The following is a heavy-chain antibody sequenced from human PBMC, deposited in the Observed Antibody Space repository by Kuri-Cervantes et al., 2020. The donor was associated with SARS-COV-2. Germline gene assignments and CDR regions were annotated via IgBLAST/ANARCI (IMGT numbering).Heavy chain of an antibody. CDR1: GESFSGYY. CDR3: ASVENRRLHRKDYYYMDV. J-gene: IGHJ6*03. Sequence: ESLKISCAFYGESFSGYYWNWIRQSPGKGLEWIGEVNHRGSTNYNPSLKSRVTISVDTSSKQFSLNLSSVTAADTAVYYCASVENRRLHRKDYYYMDVWGKGTTVTVSS. CDR2: VNHRGST. D-gene: IGHD1-14*01. V-gene: IGHV4-34*01.